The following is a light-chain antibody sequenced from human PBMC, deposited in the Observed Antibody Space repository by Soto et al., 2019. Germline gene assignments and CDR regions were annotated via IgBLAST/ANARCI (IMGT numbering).Light chain of an antibody. V-gene: IGKV3-11*01. CDR1: QSVSRY. Sequence: EIVLTQSPATLSVSPGEKATLSCRASQSVSRYLAWYQQKPGQAPRLLIYDASNRATGIPARFSGSGSGTDVTLTISSLEPEDFAVYYCQQRSNWPPITFGQGTRLEIK. CDR2: DAS. CDR3: QQRSNWPPIT. J-gene: IGKJ5*01.